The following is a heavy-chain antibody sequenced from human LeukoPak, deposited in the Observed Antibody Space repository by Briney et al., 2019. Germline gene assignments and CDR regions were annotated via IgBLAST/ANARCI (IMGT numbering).Heavy chain of an antibody. CDR3: ARGPNYYGSGSYYTPYYGMDV. D-gene: IGHD3-10*01. J-gene: IGHJ6*02. CDR2: INHSGST. Sequence: SETLSLTCAVYGGSFSGYYWSWIRQPPGKGLEWIGEINHSGSTNYNPSLKSRVTISVDTSKNQFSLKLSSVTAADTAVYYCARGPNYYGSGSYYTPYYGMDVWGQGTTVTVSS. CDR1: GGSFSGYY. V-gene: IGHV4-34*01.